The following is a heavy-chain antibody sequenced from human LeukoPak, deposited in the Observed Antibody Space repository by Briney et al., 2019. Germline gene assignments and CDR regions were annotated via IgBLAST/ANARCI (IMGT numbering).Heavy chain of an antibody. Sequence: GASVKVSCKASGYTFTGYCMHWVRQAPGQGLEWMGWINPNSGGTNYAQKFQGRVTMTRDTSISTAYMELSRLRSDDTAVYYCARALFGVVGLWGQGTLVTVSS. CDR3: ARALFGVVGL. D-gene: IGHD3-3*01. CDR2: INPNSGGT. J-gene: IGHJ4*02. CDR1: GYTFTGYC. V-gene: IGHV1-2*02.